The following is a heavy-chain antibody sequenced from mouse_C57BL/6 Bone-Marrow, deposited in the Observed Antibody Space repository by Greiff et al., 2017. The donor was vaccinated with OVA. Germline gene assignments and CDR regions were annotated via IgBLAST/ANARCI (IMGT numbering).Heavy chain of an antibody. CDR3: AREGADDGYFPWFAY. D-gene: IGHD2-3*01. V-gene: IGHV1-55*01. CDR1: GYTFTSYW. CDR2: IYPGSGST. J-gene: IGHJ3*01. Sequence: QVQLQQPGAELVKPGASVKMSCKASGYTFTSYWITWVKQRPGQGLEWIGDIYPGSGSTNYNEKFKSKATLTVDTSSSTAYMQLSSLTSEDSAVYYCAREGADDGYFPWFAYWGQGTLVTVSA.